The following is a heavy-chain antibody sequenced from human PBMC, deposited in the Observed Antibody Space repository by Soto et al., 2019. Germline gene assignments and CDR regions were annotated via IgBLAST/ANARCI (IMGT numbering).Heavy chain of an antibody. J-gene: IGHJ4*02. V-gene: IGHV3-30*18. CDR3: AKGGRQWLVTSDFNY. CDR1: GFTFSDYA. CDR2: VSHDGRNT. Sequence: VQLVESGGGVVQPGRSLRLSCAASGFTFSDYAMHWVRQAPGKGLEWVAVVSHDGRNTHYADSVKGRFTISRDSSKNTFSLGITRLRAEDTAVYYCAKGGRQWLVTSDFNYWGQGALVTVSS. D-gene: IGHD6-19*01.